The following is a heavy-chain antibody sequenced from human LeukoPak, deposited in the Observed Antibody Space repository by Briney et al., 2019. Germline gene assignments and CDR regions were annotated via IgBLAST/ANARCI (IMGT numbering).Heavy chain of an antibody. Sequence: SETLSLTCTVSGGSISSGDYYWSWIRQPPGKGLEWIGYIYYGGSTYYNPSLKSRVTISVDTPKNQFSLKLSSVTAADTAVYYCARAGYYYDSSGHDYWGQGTLVTVSS. D-gene: IGHD3-22*01. J-gene: IGHJ4*02. CDR3: ARAGYYYDSSGHDY. CDR2: IYYGGST. CDR1: GGSISSGDYY. V-gene: IGHV4-30-4*01.